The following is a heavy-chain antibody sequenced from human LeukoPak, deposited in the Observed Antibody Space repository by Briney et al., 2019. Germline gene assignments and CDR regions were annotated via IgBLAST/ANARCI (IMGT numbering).Heavy chain of an antibody. Sequence: GESLKISCKGSGYSITSYWIGWVRQMPGKGLEWMGIIYPGDSDIRYSPSFQGQVTISADKSISTAYLQWSSLKASDTAMYYCARQEYCSGGSCYTWFDPWGQGTLATVSS. V-gene: IGHV5-51*01. CDR3: ARQEYCSGGSCYTWFDP. CDR1: GYSITSYW. J-gene: IGHJ5*02. CDR2: IYPGDSDI. D-gene: IGHD2-15*01.